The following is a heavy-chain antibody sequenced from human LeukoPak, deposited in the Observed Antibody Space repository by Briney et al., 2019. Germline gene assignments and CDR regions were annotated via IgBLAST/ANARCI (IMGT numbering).Heavy chain of an antibody. CDR1: GFTFSSYA. CDR2: ISYDGSNR. CDR3: ARGIYSSSKDYFDY. V-gene: IGHV3-30*04. D-gene: IGHD6-13*01. J-gene: IGHJ4*02. Sequence: GSLRLSCAASGFTFSSYAMHWVRQAPGKGLEWVAVISYDGSNRYYADSVKGRFTISRDNSKNTLYLQMNSLRAEATAVYYCARGIYSSSKDYFDYWGQGTLVTVSS.